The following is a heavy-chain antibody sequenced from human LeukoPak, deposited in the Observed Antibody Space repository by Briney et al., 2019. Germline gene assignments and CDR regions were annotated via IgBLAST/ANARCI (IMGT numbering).Heavy chain of an antibody. J-gene: IGHJ4*02. D-gene: IGHD3-22*01. CDR3: ARVLNYYDSTGYYFSY. CDR1: GFTFSYYA. Sequence: PGGSLRLSCAASGFTFSYYAMHWVRQAPGKGLDWVAVISYDGSIKYYADSVKGRFTISRDNSKNTLYLQMNSLRAEDTAVYYCARVLNYYDSTGYYFSYWGQGTLVTVSS. CDR2: ISYDGSIK. V-gene: IGHV3-30-3*01.